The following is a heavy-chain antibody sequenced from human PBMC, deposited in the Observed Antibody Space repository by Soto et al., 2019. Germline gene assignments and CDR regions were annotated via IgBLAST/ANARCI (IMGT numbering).Heavy chain of an antibody. CDR1: GFTFISYA. J-gene: IGHJ6*02. CDR2: ISYDGSNK. Sequence: GGSLRLSCAASGFTFISYAMHWVRQAPGKGLEWVAVISYDGSNKYYADSVKGRFTISRDNSKNTLYLQMNSLRAEDTAVYYCARDRGWAMVRGVITGRYYYYGMDVWGQGTTVTVSS. CDR3: ARDRGWAMVRGVITGRYYYYGMDV. D-gene: IGHD3-10*01. V-gene: IGHV3-30-3*01.